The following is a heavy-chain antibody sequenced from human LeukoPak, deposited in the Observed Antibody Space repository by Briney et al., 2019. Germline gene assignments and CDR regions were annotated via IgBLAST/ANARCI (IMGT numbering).Heavy chain of an antibody. D-gene: IGHD5-18*01. Sequence: GRSLRLSCAASGFSFGDCAMYWVRQTPGKGPEWVSGISWNSDTIGYADSVKGRFTISRDNAKNSLYLQMNSLRAEDTALYYCAKGTGYSYGGSFDSWGQGTLITVSS. V-gene: IGHV3-9*01. CDR3: AKGTGYSYGGSFDS. CDR2: ISWNSDTI. J-gene: IGHJ4*02. CDR1: GFSFGDCA.